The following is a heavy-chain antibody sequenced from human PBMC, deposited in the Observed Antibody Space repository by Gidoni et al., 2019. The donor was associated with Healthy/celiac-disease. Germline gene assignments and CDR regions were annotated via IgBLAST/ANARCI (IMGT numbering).Heavy chain of an antibody. D-gene: IGHD3-22*01. CDR1: GGSISSYY. CDR3: ARVRDSGYYGMGAFDI. V-gene: IGHV4-59*01. CDR2: IYYSGST. J-gene: IGHJ3*02. Sequence: QVQLQESGPGLVKPSETLSLTCTVSGGSISSYYWSWIRQPPGKGLAWIGYIYYSGSTNYNPSLKSRVTISVDTSKNQFSLKLSSVTAADTAVYYCARVRDSGYYGMGAFDIWGQGTMVTVSS.